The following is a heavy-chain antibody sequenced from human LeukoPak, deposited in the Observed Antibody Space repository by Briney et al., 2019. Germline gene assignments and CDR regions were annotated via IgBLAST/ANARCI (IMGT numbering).Heavy chain of an antibody. CDR2: IYYSGST. CDR3: ATVWRRGWELSYYYYYYYMDV. CDR1: GGSISSYY. J-gene: IGHJ6*03. V-gene: IGHV4-59*01. Sequence: PSETLSLTCTVSGGSISSYYWSWIRQPPGKGLEWIGYIYYSGSTNYNPSLKSRVTISVDTSKNQFSLKLSSVTAADTAVYYCATVWRRGWELSYYYYYYYMDVWGKGATVTVSS. D-gene: IGHD1-26*01.